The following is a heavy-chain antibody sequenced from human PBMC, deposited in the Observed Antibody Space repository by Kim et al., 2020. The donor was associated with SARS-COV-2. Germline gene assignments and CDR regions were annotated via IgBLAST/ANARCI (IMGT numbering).Heavy chain of an antibody. V-gene: IGHV3-11*06. D-gene: IGHD6-6*01. J-gene: IGHJ4*02. Sequence: GGSLRLSCAASGFTFSDYYMSWIRQAPGKWLEWVSYISSSSSYTNYADSVKGRFTISRDNAKNSLYLQMNILRAEATAVYYCARDDKQLVIHYWGQGTLVTVSS. CDR2: ISSSSSYT. CDR3: ARDDKQLVIHY. CDR1: GFTFSDYY.